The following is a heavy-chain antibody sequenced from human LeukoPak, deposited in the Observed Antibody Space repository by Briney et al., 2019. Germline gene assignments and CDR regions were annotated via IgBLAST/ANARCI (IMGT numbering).Heavy chain of an antibody. Sequence: GASVKVSCKASGYTFTDFYIHWVRQAPGQGLEWMGWINPNSGGTNYAQKFQGRVTMTRDTSINTAYMELSGLRSDDTAVHYCARGGGFVGAPSDYWGQGTLVTVSS. J-gene: IGHJ4*02. CDR1: GYTFTDFY. CDR2: INPNSGGT. CDR3: ARGGGFVGAPSDY. V-gene: IGHV1-2*02. D-gene: IGHD1-26*01.